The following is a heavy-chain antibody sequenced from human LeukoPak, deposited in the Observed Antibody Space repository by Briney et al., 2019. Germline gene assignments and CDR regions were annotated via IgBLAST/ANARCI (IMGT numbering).Heavy chain of an antibody. J-gene: IGHJ4*02. CDR3: ASLYSSGWYYFDY. V-gene: IGHV4-59*08. CDR2: IYYSGST. D-gene: IGHD6-19*01. CDR1: GGSISSYY. Sequence: KSSETLSLTCTVSGGSISSYYWSWIRQPPGMGLEWIGYIYYSGSTNYNPSLKSRVTISVDTSKNQFSLKLSSVTAADTAVYYCASLYSSGWYYFDYWGQGTLVTVSS.